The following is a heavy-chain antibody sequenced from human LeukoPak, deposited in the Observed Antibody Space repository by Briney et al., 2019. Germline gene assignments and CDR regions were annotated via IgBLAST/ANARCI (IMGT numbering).Heavy chain of an antibody. Sequence: GGSLRLSCAASGFTFSSYGMHWVRQAPGKGLEWVAFIRYDGSNKYCADSVKGRFTISRDNSKNTLYLQMNSLRAEDTAVYYCAKDGARFGELLSAHDYWGQGTLVTVSS. CDR2: IRYDGSNK. CDR1: GFTFSSYG. V-gene: IGHV3-30*02. CDR3: AKDGARFGELLSAHDY. D-gene: IGHD3-10*01. J-gene: IGHJ4*02.